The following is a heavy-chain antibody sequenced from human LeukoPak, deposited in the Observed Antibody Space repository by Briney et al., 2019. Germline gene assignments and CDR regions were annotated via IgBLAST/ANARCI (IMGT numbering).Heavy chain of an antibody. CDR3: ARDYGSGSYYPDY. J-gene: IGHJ4*02. CDR1: GFNLSFYS. CDR2: ISRDSSTR. V-gene: IGHV3-48*01. D-gene: IGHD3-10*01. Sequence: GGSLRLSCVVSGFNLSFYSMNWVRQAPGKGLEWLSYISRDSSTRNYADSVKGRFTISRDNAKSSLYLQMNSLRAADTAVYYCARDYGSGSYYPDYWGQGTLVTVSS.